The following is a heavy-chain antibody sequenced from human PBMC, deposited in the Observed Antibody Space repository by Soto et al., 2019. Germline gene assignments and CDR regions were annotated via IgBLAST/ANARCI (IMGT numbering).Heavy chain of an antibody. D-gene: IGHD2-2*01. V-gene: IGHV1-69*08. J-gene: IGHJ6*02. Sequence: QVQLVQSGAEVKKPGSSVKVSCKASGGTFSIYTITWVRQARGQGLEWMGRIIPIFDIATYAQKFQGRLTITADKSTSTAYMELSGLRSEDTAVYYCAREDRDQDIGLVPAAIEAMDVWGQGTTVTVSS. CDR3: AREDRDQDIGLVPAAIEAMDV. CDR2: IIPIFDIA. CDR1: GGTFSIYT.